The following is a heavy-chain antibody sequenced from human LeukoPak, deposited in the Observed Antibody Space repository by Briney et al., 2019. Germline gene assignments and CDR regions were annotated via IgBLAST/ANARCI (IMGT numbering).Heavy chain of an antibody. CDR1: GFTFSSYS. V-gene: IGHV3-21*04. D-gene: IGHD3-22*01. J-gene: IGHJ4*02. CDR3: AKEATMIVVVITEVDY. CDR2: ISSSSSYI. Sequence: GGSLRLSCAASGFTFSSYSMNWVRQAPGKGLEWVSSISSSSSYIYYADSVKGRFTISRDNSKNTLYLQMSSLRAEDTAVYYCAKEATMIVVVITEVDYWGQGTLVTVSS.